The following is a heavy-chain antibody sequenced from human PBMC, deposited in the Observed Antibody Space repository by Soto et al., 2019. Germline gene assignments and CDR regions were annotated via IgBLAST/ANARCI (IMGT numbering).Heavy chain of an antibody. Sequence: LSLTCAVYGGSFSGYYWSWIRQPPVKGLEWIGEINHSGSTNYNPSLKSRVTISVDTSKNQFSLKLSSVTAADTAVYYCARGFASGYCSGGSCSWFDPWGQGTLVTVS. CDR2: INHSGST. D-gene: IGHD2-15*01. CDR3: ARGFASGYCSGGSCSWFDP. V-gene: IGHV4-34*01. J-gene: IGHJ5*02. CDR1: GGSFSGYY.